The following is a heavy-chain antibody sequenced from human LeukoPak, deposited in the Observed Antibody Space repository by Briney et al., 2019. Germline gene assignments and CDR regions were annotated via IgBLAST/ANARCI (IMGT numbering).Heavy chain of an antibody. Sequence: SVKVSCKASGGTFSSYTFAWVRQAPGQGLEWMGRIITIFAKTEYAQKFRGRVTFTADISMSTVFMELTSLTSEDTAVYFCARWAASCSTANCPYYLDYWGQGALVTVSS. D-gene: IGHD2-2*01. J-gene: IGHJ4*02. V-gene: IGHV1-69*02. CDR1: GGTFSSYT. CDR2: IITIFAKT. CDR3: ARWAASCSTANCPYYLDY.